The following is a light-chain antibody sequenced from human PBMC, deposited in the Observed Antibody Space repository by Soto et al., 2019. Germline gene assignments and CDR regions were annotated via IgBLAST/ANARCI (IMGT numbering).Light chain of an antibody. CDR3: HQYKTWPPHT. Sequence: EIVMTQSPATLSVSPGERATLSCRASQTISNNLAWYQQKPGQAPRLLIYGASTRATGIPGRFSGSGSGTEFTLTISSPQSEDFAVYYCHQYKTWPPHTFGQGTKLEIK. CDR2: GAS. V-gene: IGKV3-15*01. J-gene: IGKJ2*01. CDR1: QTISNN.